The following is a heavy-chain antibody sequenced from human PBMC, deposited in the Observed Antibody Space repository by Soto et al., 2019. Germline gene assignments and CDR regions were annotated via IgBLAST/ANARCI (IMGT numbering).Heavy chain of an antibody. J-gene: IGHJ4*02. CDR1: GFTFSNYG. CDR2: IWYDGRNK. CDR3: VRSSSNWGPDY. Sequence: QVQLVESGGGVVQPGRSLRLSCAASGFTFSNYGMHWVRQAPGKGLEWVAVIWYDGRNKYYADSLKGRFTISRDNSKNTLYLQMNSQRVEDTAVYYCVRSSSNWGPDYWGQGTLVTVSS. D-gene: IGHD7-27*01. V-gene: IGHV3-33*01.